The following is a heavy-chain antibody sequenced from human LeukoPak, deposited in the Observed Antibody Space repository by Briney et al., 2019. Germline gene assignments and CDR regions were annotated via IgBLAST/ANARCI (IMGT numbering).Heavy chain of an antibody. V-gene: IGHV1-46*01. D-gene: IGHD3-22*01. CDR2: INPSGGST. CDR3: ARTSLDSTCFDY. Sequence: ASVKVSCKASGYTFTSYYMHGVRQAPGQGLEWMGIINPSGGSTSYAQKFQGRVTMTRDMSTSTVYMELSSLRSEDTAVYYCARTSLDSTCFDYWGQGTLVTVSS. J-gene: IGHJ4*02. CDR1: GYTFTSYY.